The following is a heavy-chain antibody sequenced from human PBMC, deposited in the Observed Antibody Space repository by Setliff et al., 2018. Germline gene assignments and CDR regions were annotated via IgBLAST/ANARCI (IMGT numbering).Heavy chain of an antibody. D-gene: IGHD6-19*01. J-gene: IGHJ6*02. CDR1: GYSISSGYF. Sequence: LTCAVSGYSISSGYFWGWIRQPPGKGLEWIGSIYHSGKTYYNPSLKSRVTLSVDTSKNQFSLKLSSVTAADTAVYYCARLLAGTGGFFYYGVDVWGQGTTVTVSS. CDR3: ARLLAGTGGFFYYGVDV. V-gene: IGHV4-38-2*01. CDR2: IYHSGKT.